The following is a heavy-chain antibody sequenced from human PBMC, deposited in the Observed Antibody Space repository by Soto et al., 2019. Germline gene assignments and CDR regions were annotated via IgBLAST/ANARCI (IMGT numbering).Heavy chain of an antibody. Sequence: VQLVESGGGPVQPGGSLTLSCAVSGFTLRSYCMHWVRQAPGKGLEWVARIDSDGRSTNYADSVKGRFTISRDNAKNTMVLHMNSLRAEDRAVYYGATGVVVYQQLVRGRDGFDPWGQGTLVTVSS. CDR3: ATGVVVYQQLVRGRDGFDP. CDR1: GFTLRSYC. J-gene: IGHJ5*02. D-gene: IGHD6-13*01. V-gene: IGHV3-74*01. CDR2: IDSDGRST.